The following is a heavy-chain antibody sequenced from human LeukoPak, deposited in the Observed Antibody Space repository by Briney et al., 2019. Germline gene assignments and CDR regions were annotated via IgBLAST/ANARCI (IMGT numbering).Heavy chain of an antibody. CDR3: TTPTSSGYFPSAPADY. J-gene: IGHJ4*02. CDR1: GFTFSGSA. Sequence: GGSLRLSCAASGFTFSGSAMHWVRQASGKGLEWVGRIRSKANTYATAYAASVKGRFTISRDDSKNTAYLQMNSLKTEDTAVYYCTTPTSSGYFPSAPADYWGQGTLVTVSS. CDR2: IRSKANTYAT. D-gene: IGHD3-22*01. V-gene: IGHV3-73*01.